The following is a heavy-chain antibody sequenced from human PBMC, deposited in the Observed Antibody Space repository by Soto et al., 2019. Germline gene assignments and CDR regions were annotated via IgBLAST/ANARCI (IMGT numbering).Heavy chain of an antibody. V-gene: IGHV1-18*01. CDR3: ASDPSPPRVRGTKRDYGMDV. J-gene: IGHJ6*02. Sequence: ASVKVSCKASGYTFTSYGISWVRQAPGQGLEWMGWISAYNGNTNYAQKLQGRVTMTTDTSTSTAYMELRSLRSDDTAVYYCASDPSPPRVRGTKRDYGMDVWGQGTTVTVSS. D-gene: IGHD3-10*01. CDR1: GYTFTSYG. CDR2: ISAYNGNT.